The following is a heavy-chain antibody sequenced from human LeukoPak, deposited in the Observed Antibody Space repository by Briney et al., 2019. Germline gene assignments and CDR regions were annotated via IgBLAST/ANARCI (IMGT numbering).Heavy chain of an antibody. J-gene: IGHJ6*03. V-gene: IGHV1-46*01. Sequence: ASVKVSCKASGYTFTSQYIHWVRQAPGQGLEWMGMINPSVGRTRYTEKFQGRVTMTRDTSTSTVYMDLSNLSSEDTAVYYCARERTYDSSAYYPHYYYMDVWGKGTTVTISS. CDR3: ARERTYDSSAYYPHYYYMDV. CDR2: INPSVGRT. D-gene: IGHD3-22*01. CDR1: GYTFTSQY.